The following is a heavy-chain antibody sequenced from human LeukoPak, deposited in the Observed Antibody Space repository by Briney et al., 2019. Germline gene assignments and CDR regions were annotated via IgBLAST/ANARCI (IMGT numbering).Heavy chain of an antibody. D-gene: IGHD6-13*01. J-gene: IGHJ5*02. CDR3: ARGSSSSWYYWFDP. Sequence: TETLSLTCAVYGGSFSGYYWSWIRQPPGKGLEWIGEINHSGSTNYNPSLKSRVTISVDTSKNQFSLKLSSVTAADTAVYYCARGSSSSWYYWFDPWGQGTLVIVSS. V-gene: IGHV4-34*01. CDR1: GGSFSGYY. CDR2: INHSGST.